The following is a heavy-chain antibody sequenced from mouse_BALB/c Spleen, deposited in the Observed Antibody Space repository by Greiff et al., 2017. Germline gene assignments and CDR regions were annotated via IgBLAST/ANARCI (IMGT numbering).Heavy chain of an antibody. CDR2: ISDGGSYT. CDR3: AREDGNYLFAY. V-gene: IGHV5-4*02. J-gene: IGHJ3*01. CDR1: GFTFSDYY. D-gene: IGHD2-1*01. Sequence: EVKLMESGGGLVKPGGSLKLSCAASGFTFSDYYMSWVRQTPEKRLEWVATISDGGSYTYYPDSVKGRFTISRDNAKNNLYLQMSSLKSEDTAMYYCAREDGNYLFAYWGQGTLVTVSA.